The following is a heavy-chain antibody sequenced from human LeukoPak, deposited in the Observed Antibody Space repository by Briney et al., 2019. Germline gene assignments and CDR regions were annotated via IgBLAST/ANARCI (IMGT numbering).Heavy chain of an antibody. CDR2: ISWNSGSI. V-gene: IGHV3-64*02. CDR3: ARDRGIAARFDAFDI. D-gene: IGHD6-6*01. J-gene: IGHJ3*02. Sequence: GGSLRLSCAASGFTFSTYAMSWVRQAPGKGLEQVPGISWNSGSIGYADSVKGRFTISRDNSKNTLYLQMGSLRAEDMAVYYCARDRGIAARFDAFDIWGQGTMVTVSS. CDR1: GFTFSTYA.